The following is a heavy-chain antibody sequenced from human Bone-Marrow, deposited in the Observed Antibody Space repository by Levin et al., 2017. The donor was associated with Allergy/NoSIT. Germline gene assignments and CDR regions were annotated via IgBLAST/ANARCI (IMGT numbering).Heavy chain of an antibody. CDR3: AEAGRAAMVPFDF. CDR2: ISYDGSNK. J-gene: IGHJ4*02. V-gene: IGHV3-30-3*01. CDR1: GFTFSSYA. D-gene: IGHD5-18*01. Sequence: GGSLRLSCAASGFTFSSYAMHWVRQAPGKGLEWVAVISYDGSNKYYADSVKGRFTISRDNSKNTLYLQMNSLRAEDTAVYYCAEAGRAAMVPFDFWGQGTLVTVSS.